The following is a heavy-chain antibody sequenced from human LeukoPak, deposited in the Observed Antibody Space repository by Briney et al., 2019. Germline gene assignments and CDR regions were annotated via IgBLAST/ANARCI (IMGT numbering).Heavy chain of an antibody. CDR2: ISSSSSYI. CDR3: ARDQGTGIAVAGFYYFDY. D-gene: IGHD6-19*01. CDR1: GFTFGSYS. Sequence: GGSLRLSCAASGFTFGSYSMNWVRQAPGKGLEWVSSISSSSSYIYYADSVKGRFTISRDNAKNSLYLQMNSLRAEDTAVYYCARDQGTGIAVAGFYYFDYWGQGTLVTVSS. V-gene: IGHV3-21*01. J-gene: IGHJ4*02.